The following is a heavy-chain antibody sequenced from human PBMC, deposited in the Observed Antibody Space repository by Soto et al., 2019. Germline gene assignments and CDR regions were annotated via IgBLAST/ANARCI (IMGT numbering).Heavy chain of an antibody. J-gene: IGHJ4*02. Sequence: SVKVSCKASGGTFSSYAISWVRQAPGQGLEWMGGIIPIFGTANYAQKFQGRVTITADESTSTAYMELSSLRSEDTDVYYCARVPMVRANTSTYFDYWGQGTLVTVSS. V-gene: IGHV1-69*13. D-gene: IGHD3-10*01. CDR2: IIPIFGTA. CDR1: GGTFSSYA. CDR3: ARVPMVRANTSTYFDY.